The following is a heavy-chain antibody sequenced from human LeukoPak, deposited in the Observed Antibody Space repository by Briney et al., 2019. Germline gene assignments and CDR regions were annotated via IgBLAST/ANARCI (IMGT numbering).Heavy chain of an antibody. CDR2: ISYDGSNR. D-gene: IGHD1-1*01. J-gene: IGHJ4*02. CDR1: GFTFSSYA. V-gene: IGHV3-30*04. CDR3: ARDHWNTAYFDY. Sequence: GGSLRLSCAASGFTFSSYAMHWVRQAPGKGLEWVAVISYDGSNRYYADSVKGRFTISRDNSKNTLYLQMNSLRAEDTAVYYCARDHWNTAYFDYWGQGTLVTVSS.